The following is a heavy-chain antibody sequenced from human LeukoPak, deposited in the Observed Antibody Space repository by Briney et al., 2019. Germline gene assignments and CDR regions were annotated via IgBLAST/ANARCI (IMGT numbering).Heavy chain of an antibody. CDR1: GYTFTSYG. CDR3: ARGSSVGMVTPDYYYYGMDV. Sequence: ASVKVSCKASGYTFTSYGISWVRQAPGQGLEWMGWISAYNGNTNYAQKLQGRVTMTTDTSTSTAYMELRSLRSDDTAVYYCARGSSVGMVTPDYYYYGMDVWGQGTTVTVSS. D-gene: IGHD5-24*01. V-gene: IGHV1-18*01. J-gene: IGHJ6*02. CDR2: ISAYNGNT.